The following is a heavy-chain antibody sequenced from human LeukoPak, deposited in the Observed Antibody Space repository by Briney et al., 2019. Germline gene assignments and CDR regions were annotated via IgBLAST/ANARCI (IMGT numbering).Heavy chain of an antibody. CDR3: ARERAYDFWSGYQLDY. V-gene: IGHV3-7*01. Sequence: GGSLRLSCAASGFTFSSYWMSWVRQAPGKGLEWVANIKQDGSEKYYVDSVKGRLTISRDNAKNSLYLQMNSLRAEDTAVYYCARERAYDFWSGYQLDYWGQGTLVTVSS. CDR1: GFTFSSYW. CDR2: IKQDGSEK. J-gene: IGHJ4*02. D-gene: IGHD3-3*01.